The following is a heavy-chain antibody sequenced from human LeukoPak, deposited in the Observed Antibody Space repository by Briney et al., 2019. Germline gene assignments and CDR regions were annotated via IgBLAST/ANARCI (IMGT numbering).Heavy chain of an antibody. V-gene: IGHV4-61*01. J-gene: IGHJ4*02. CDR2: IYYSGST. CDR1: GGSVSSGSYY. D-gene: IGHD2-15*01. CDR3: ASSSGRGFDY. Sequence: SETLSLTCTVSGGSVSSGSYYWSWIRQPPGKGLEWIGYIYYSGSTNYNPSLKSRVTISVDTSKNQFSLKLSSVTAADTAVYYCASSSGRGFDYWGQGTLVTVSS.